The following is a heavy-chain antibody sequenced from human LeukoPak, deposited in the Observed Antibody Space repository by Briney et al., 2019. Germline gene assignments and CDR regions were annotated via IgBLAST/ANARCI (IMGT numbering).Heavy chain of an antibody. CDR1: GFTFSSYA. J-gene: IGHJ4*02. Sequence: GGPLRLSCAASGFTFSSYAMSWVRQAPGKGLEWVSAISGSGGSTYYADSVKGRFTISRDNSKNTLYLQMNSLRAEDTAVYYCATTPDYDFWSGPIGWGQGTLVTVSS. D-gene: IGHD3-3*01. CDR3: ATTPDYDFWSGPIG. V-gene: IGHV3-23*01. CDR2: ISGSGGST.